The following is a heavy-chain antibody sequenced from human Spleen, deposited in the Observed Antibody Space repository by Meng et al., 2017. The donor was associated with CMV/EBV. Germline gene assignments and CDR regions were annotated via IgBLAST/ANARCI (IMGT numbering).Heavy chain of an antibody. CDR3: AAGSIAVAGSVYDFGY. Sequence: ASVKVSCKVSGYSLTELSIQWVRQAPGKGLEWMGGFDPEDGETIYAQKFQERVTITRDMSTSTAYMELSSLRSEDTAVYYCAAGSIAVAGSVYDFGYWGQGTLVTVSS. V-gene: IGHV1-24*01. D-gene: IGHD6-19*01. CDR1: GYSLTELS. J-gene: IGHJ4*02. CDR2: FDPEDGET.